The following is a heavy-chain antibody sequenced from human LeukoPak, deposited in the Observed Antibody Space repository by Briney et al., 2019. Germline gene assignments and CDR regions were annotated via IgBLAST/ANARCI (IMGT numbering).Heavy chain of an antibody. D-gene: IGHD3-22*01. V-gene: IGHV3-15*01. CDR2: IKSKTDGGTT. J-gene: IGHJ5*02. Sequence: PGGSLRLSCAASGFTFSNAWMSWVRQAPGKGLEWVGRIKSKTDGGTTDYAAPVKGRFTISRDDSKNTLYLQMNSLKTEDTAVYYCTTGEDYYDSSGYFNGFDPWGQGTLVTVSS. CDR3: TTGEDYYDSSGYFNGFDP. CDR1: GFTFSNAW.